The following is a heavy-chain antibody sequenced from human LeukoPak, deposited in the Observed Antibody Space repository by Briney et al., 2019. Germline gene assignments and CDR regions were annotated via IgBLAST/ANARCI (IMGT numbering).Heavy chain of an antibody. J-gene: IGHJ6*02. CDR2: ISGSGVAT. D-gene: IGHD3-10*01. CDR1: GFTFSNYA. V-gene: IGHV3-23*01. CDR3: AKDPQPSVRMLRGTMDV. Sequence: GGSLRLSCAASGFTFSNYAMSWVRQAPGKGLEWVSVISGSGVATDYADSVKGRITISRDNSKNTLFLQMNSLRAEDTAVYYCAKDPQPSVRMLRGTMDVWGQGTTVTVSS.